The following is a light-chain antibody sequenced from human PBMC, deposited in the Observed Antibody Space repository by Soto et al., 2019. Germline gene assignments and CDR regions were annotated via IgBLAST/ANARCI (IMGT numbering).Light chain of an antibody. CDR3: QQYGSSPYT. CDR1: QSVSSSY. CDR2: GAS. Sequence: EIVVTQSPGTLSLSPGERATLSCRASQSVSSSYLAWYQQKPGQAPRLLIYGASSRATGIPDRFSGSGSGTAFTLTISRLEPEDFAVYYCQQYGSSPYTFGQGTMLESK. J-gene: IGKJ2*01. V-gene: IGKV3-20*01.